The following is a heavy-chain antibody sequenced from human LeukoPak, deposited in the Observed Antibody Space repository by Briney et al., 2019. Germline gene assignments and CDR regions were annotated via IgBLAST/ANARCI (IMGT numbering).Heavy chain of an antibody. CDR3: AREQESYYYYYMDV. CDR1: GFAFSSYA. J-gene: IGHJ6*03. Sequence: PGGSLRLSCAASGFAFSSYAMHWVRQAPGKGLEWVAVISYDGSNKYYADSVKGRFTISRDNSKNTLYLQMNSLRAEDTAVYYCAREQESYYYYYMDVWGKGTTVTVSS. CDR2: ISYDGSNK. V-gene: IGHV3-30*04.